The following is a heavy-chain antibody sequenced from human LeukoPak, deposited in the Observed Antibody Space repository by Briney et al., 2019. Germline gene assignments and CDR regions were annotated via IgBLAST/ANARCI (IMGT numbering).Heavy chain of an antibody. J-gene: IGHJ4*02. CDR2: VSYDENNK. CDR1: GFTVSSNY. CDR3: AKEDRGYSYGYSFDH. V-gene: IGHV3-30*18. D-gene: IGHD5-18*01. Sequence: GGSLRLSCAASGFTVSSNYMSWVRQAPGKGLEWVAIVSYDENNKFYTDSVKGRFTISRDNSKNTLYLQMNSLRAEDTAVYYCAKEDRGYSYGYSFDHWGQGTLVTVSS.